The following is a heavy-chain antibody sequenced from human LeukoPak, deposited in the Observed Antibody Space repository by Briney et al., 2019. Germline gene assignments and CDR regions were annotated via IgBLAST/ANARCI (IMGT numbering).Heavy chain of an antibody. CDR3: ARQSFSLFYGSGRFKR. Sequence: SETLSLTCTVSGDSISSYYWSWIRQPPGKGLEWIGYIHYSGSTNYNPSLKSRVTISVDTSKNQFSLILSSVTTADTAVYYCARQSFSLFYGSGRFKRWGQGTLVTVSS. V-gene: IGHV4-59*01. CDR1: GDSISSYY. J-gene: IGHJ4*02. D-gene: IGHD3-10*01. CDR2: IHYSGST.